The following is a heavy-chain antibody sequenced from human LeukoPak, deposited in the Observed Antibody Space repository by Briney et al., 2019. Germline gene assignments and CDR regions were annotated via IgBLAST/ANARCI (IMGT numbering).Heavy chain of an antibody. Sequence: ASLKVSCKASVYTFTGYYMHWVRQAPGQGLEWMGWINPNSGGTNYAQKFQGRVTMTRDTSISTAYMQLSRLRSDDTAVYYCARDRTRTGYSSGWYHDYWGQGTLVTVSS. CDR2: INPNSGGT. V-gene: IGHV1-2*02. CDR1: VYTFTGYY. CDR3: ARDRTRTGYSSGWYHDY. J-gene: IGHJ4*02. D-gene: IGHD6-19*01.